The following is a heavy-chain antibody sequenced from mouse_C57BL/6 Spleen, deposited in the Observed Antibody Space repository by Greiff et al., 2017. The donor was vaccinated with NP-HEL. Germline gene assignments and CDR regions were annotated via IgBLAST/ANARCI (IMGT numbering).Heavy chain of an antibody. D-gene: IGHD1-1*01. V-gene: IGHV5-16*01. Sequence: DVQLQESEGGLVQPGSSMKLSCTASGFTFSDYYMAWVRQVPEKGLEWVANINYDGSSTYYLDSLKSRFIISRDNAKNILYLQMSSLKSEDTATYYCARGIYYYGSSHAMDYWGQGTSVTVSS. CDR2: INYDGSST. CDR1: GFTFSDYY. CDR3: ARGIYYYGSSHAMDY. J-gene: IGHJ4*01.